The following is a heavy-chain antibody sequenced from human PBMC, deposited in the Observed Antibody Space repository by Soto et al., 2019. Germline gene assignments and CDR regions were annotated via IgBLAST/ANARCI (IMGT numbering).Heavy chain of an antibody. CDR1: GFTFSRYG. D-gene: IGHD3-22*01. CDR3: AKGAPDYDSSGYALDDAFDI. J-gene: IGHJ3*02. CDR2: ISYDGSNK. V-gene: IGHV3-30*18. Sequence: GGSLRLSGAASGFTFSRYGMHWVRQAPGKGLEWVAVISYDGSNKYYADSVKGRFTISRDNSKNTLYLQMNSLRAEDTAVYYCAKGAPDYDSSGYALDDAFDIWGQGTMVTVSS.